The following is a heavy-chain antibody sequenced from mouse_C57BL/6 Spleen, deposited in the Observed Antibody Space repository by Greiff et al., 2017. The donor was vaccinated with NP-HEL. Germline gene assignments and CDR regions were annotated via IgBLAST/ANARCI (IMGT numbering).Heavy chain of an antibody. J-gene: IGHJ4*01. Sequence: EVMLVESGGGLVKPGGSLKLSCAASGFTFSSYAMSWVRQTPEKRLEWVATISDGGSYTYYPDNVKGRFTISRDNAKNNLYLQMSHLKSEDTAMYYCARDLLHYYGSSSHAMDYWGQGTSVTVSS. V-gene: IGHV5-4*01. CDR3: ARDLLHYYGSSSHAMDY. CDR2: ISDGGSYT. D-gene: IGHD1-1*01. CDR1: GFTFSSYA.